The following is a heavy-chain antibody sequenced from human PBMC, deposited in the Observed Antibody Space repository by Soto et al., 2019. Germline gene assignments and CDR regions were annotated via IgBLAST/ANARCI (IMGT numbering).Heavy chain of an antibody. CDR2: ISYDGSNK. Sequence: QVQLVESGGGVVQPGRSLRLSCAASGFTFSSYGIHWVRQAPGKGLEWVAVISYDGSNKYYADSVKGRFTISRDNSKNTLYLQMNSLRAEDTAVYYCAKDLGRNYYYGMDVWGQGTTVTVSS. CDR3: AKDLGRNYYYGMDV. D-gene: IGHD7-27*01. J-gene: IGHJ6*02. V-gene: IGHV3-30*18. CDR1: GFTFSSYG.